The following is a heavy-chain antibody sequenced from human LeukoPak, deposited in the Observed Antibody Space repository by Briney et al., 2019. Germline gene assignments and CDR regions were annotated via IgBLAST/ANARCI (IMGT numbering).Heavy chain of an antibody. J-gene: IGHJ4*02. Sequence: SETLSLTCAVYGGSFSGYYWSWIRQPPGKGLEWIGEINHSGSTNYNPSLKSRVTISVDTSKNQFSLKLSSVTAADTAVYYCARTPMVRGVSKYFGYWGQGTLVTVSS. V-gene: IGHV4-34*01. CDR1: GGSFSGYY. CDR2: INHSGST. CDR3: ARTPMVRGVSKYFGY. D-gene: IGHD3-10*01.